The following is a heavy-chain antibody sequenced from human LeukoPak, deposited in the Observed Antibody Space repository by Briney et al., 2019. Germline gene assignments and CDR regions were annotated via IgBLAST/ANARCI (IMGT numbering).Heavy chain of an antibody. CDR2: IGTAGEI. J-gene: IGHJ4*02. Sequence: GGSLRLACAASVFTFRSYDMVWVRHATGKGLEWVSGIGTAGEIYYPGSVKGRFTISRENAKNSLYLQMNSLRAEDTAVYYCARDGGPAYSSSWYLYWGQGTLVTVSS. CDR3: ARDGGPAYSSSWYLY. CDR1: VFTFRSYD. V-gene: IGHV3-13*01. D-gene: IGHD6-13*01.